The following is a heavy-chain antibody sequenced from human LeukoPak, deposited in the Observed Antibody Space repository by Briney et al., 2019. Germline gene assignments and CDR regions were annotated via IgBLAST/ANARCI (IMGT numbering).Heavy chain of an antibody. D-gene: IGHD6-19*01. V-gene: IGHV1-18*01. Sequence: GASVKVSCEASGYTFVTYGINWLRQAPGQGLEWMGWISTYNGNTKYAQKFQDRVTMTRDTSTNTVYVDLRSLRSDDTAVYYCARDVAGLDSWGQGTLVTVSS. CDR3: ARDVAGLDS. CDR2: ISTYNGNT. CDR1: GYTFVTYG. J-gene: IGHJ4*02.